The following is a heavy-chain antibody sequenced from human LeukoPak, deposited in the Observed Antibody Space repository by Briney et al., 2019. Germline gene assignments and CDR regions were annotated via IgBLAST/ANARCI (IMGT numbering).Heavy chain of an antibody. CDR2: TSGDGITT. CDR3: ARDRVYGGADY. V-gene: IGHV3-43*02. D-gene: IGHD5/OR15-5a*01. Sequence: GGSLRLSCAASGFTFHNYAIHWVRQAPGKGLEWVSLTSGDGITTYFADSVKGRFTISRDNSKSSLFLQMNSLRTGDTALYYCARDRVYGGADYWGQGTLVTVSS. J-gene: IGHJ4*02. CDR1: GFTFHNYA.